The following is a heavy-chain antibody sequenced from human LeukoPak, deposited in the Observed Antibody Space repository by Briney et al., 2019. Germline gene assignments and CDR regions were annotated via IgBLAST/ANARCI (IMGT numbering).Heavy chain of an antibody. D-gene: IGHD1-26*01. V-gene: IGHV3-48*04. CDR3: ARDDKWGFDY. CDR2: FDDRNGAAST. J-gene: IGHJ4*02. Sequence: GVSLRLSCEVSGFHFSDYSMNWVRKAPGKGLEGIPYFDDRNGAASTSYADAVKGRFIISRDAAKNSLFLQMNSLTAEDTAVYYCARDDKWGFDYWGQGTLVTVSS. CDR1: GFHFSDYS.